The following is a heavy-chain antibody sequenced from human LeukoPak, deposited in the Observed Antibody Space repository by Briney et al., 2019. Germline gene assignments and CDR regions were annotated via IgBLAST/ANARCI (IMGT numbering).Heavy chain of an antibody. CDR1: GYSFTRYW. CDR2: IVPSDSYT. CDR3: ARHNSSGWFDAFDI. D-gene: IGHD6-19*01. J-gene: IGHJ3*02. Sequence: GESLRISCKGSGYSFTRYWISLVRQMPGKGLEWMGRIVPSDSYTNYSPSFQGHVTISADKSISTAYLQWSSLKASDTAMYYCARHNSSGWFDAFDIWGQGTMVTVSS. V-gene: IGHV5-10-1*01.